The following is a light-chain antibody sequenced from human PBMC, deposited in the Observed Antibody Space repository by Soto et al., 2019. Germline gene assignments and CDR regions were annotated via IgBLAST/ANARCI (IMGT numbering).Light chain of an antibody. CDR3: SSYAGRETGV. V-gene: IGLV2-8*01. J-gene: IGLJ1*01. CDR1: RNDIGAYNY. Sequence: SVLAPPPAPAGSPGQSVTLSRTGTRNDIGAYNYVSWYQQRPGKAPKLLIYEVFRRPSGVPDRFSASKSGNTASLTVSGLQPEDEADYYCSSYAGRETGVFGAGTKVTVL. CDR2: EVF.